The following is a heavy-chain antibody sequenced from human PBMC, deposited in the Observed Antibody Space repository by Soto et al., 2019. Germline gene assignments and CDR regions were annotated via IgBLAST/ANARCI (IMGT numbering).Heavy chain of an antibody. J-gene: IGHJ6*02. Sequence: ASVKVSCKVSGYTLTELSLDWLRQAPGKGLEWMGCFDVESGETIYAQKFQERVTITGDMSTSTAYMELSSLRSEDTAVYYCAAEVRYFDRLSEIHSGMDVWGQGTTVTVSS. V-gene: IGHV1-24*01. CDR1: GYTLTELS. D-gene: IGHD3-9*01. CDR3: AAEVRYFDRLSEIHSGMDV. CDR2: FDVESGET.